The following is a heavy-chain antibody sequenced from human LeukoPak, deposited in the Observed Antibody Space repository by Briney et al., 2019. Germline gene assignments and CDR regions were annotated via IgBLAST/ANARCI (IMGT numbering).Heavy chain of an antibody. CDR2: IIPIFGTA. J-gene: IGHJ4*02. CDR1: GGTFSSYA. V-gene: IGHV1-69*13. D-gene: IGHD3-3*01. Sequence: GASVKVSCKASGGTFSSYAISWVRQAPGQGLEWMGGIIPIFGTANYTQKFQGRVTITADESTSTAYMELSSLRSEDTAVYYCARGPSEWFQGVGYFDYWGQGTLVTVSS. CDR3: ARGPSEWFQGVGYFDY.